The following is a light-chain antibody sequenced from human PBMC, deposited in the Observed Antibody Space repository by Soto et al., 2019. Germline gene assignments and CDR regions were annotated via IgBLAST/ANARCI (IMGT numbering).Light chain of an antibody. CDR3: EEYGYSPNT. Sequence: EIVLTQSPGTLSLSPGERATLSCRASRSMSSRYLAWYQQKRGQAPRLLIYSATSRATSIPDRFSGSGSETYFTVTISRLAPEGFAVYYCEEYGYSPNTFGQGAKLEIK. CDR1: RSMSSRY. CDR2: SAT. J-gene: IGKJ2*01. V-gene: IGKV3-20*01.